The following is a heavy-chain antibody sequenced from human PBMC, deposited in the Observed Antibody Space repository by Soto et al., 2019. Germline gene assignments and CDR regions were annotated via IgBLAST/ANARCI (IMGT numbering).Heavy chain of an antibody. D-gene: IGHD3-22*01. J-gene: IGHJ4*02. Sequence: QVHLVQSGAEVKEPGASVKVSCKASGYSFTSYGLNWVRQAPGQGLEWMGWISAYNGNTNYAQSLQGRVTMTTDTSTSTAYMELRSLRSDDTAVYYCARSGSSGYSLDYWGQGTLVTVSS. V-gene: IGHV1-18*01. CDR3: ARSGSSGYSLDY. CDR2: ISAYNGNT. CDR1: GYSFTSYG.